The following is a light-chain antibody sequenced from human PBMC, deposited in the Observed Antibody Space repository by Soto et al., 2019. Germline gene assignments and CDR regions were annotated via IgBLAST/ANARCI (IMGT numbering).Light chain of an antibody. CDR1: SSDVGDYNY. CDR3: SSYAVSNSLV. V-gene: IGLV2-8*01. Sequence: QSALTQPPSASGSPGQSVTISCTGTSSDVGDYNYVSWYQQHPGKAPKLMIYEVSKRPSGVPDRFSGSKPGNTASLTVSGLQAEDEADYYCSSYAVSNSLVFGGGTKLTVL. CDR2: EVS. J-gene: IGLJ2*01.